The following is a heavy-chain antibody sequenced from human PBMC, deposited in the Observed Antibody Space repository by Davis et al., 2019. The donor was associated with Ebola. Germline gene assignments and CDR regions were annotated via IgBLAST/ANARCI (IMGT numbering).Heavy chain of an antibody. Sequence: PGGSLRLSCAASGFTFSSYAMHWVRQAPGKGLEWVAVISYDGSNKYYADSVKGRFTISRDNSKNTLYLQMNSLRAEDTAVYYCARSGGSTGPYYYYMDVWGKGTTVTVSS. D-gene: IGHD2-15*01. CDR2: ISYDGSNK. V-gene: IGHV3-30-3*01. CDR3: ARSGGSTGPYYYYMDV. CDR1: GFTFSSYA. J-gene: IGHJ6*03.